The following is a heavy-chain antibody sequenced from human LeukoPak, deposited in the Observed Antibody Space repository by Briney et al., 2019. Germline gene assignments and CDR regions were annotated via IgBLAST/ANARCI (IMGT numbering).Heavy chain of an antibody. CDR3: ARARTGIFDY. CDR1: GFAFSSLG. Sequence: QPGGSLRLSCVASGFAFSSLGMHWVRQAPDKGLEWVGGIASDGIDKRYADSVKGRLILSRDNSRNTVYLQLDSLRTEDTAVYYCARARTGIFDYWGQGTLVTVSS. D-gene: IGHD6-13*01. J-gene: IGHJ4*02. V-gene: IGHV3-30*03. CDR2: IASDGIDK.